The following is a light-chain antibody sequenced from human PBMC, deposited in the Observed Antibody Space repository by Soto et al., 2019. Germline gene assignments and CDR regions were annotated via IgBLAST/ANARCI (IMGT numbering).Light chain of an antibody. J-gene: IGKJ4*01. CDR2: DTS. CDR1: QGICYT. Sequence: EVVMRQSPATLSFSPGEGAALSCRASQGICYTLAWYQHKPGQRPRLLIYDTSTRATGVPTRFSGSRSGAEFTLTINSLQSEDFAVYYCQPYNNWPLTFGGGTKV. CDR3: QPYNNWPLT. V-gene: IGKV3-15*01.